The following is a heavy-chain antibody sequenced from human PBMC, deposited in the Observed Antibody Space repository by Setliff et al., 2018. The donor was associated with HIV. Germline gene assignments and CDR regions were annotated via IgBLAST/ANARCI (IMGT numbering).Heavy chain of an antibody. CDR3: ATDHCSSSGCYEYSYYGMDV. J-gene: IGHJ6*02. D-gene: IGHD2-2*01. V-gene: IGHV1-69-2*01. CDR2: VDPQDGET. Sequence: ASVKVSCKASGYTFSDSYIHWVQQAPGRGLEWMGHVDPQDGETIYAEKFQGRVTITADTSTDTAYMELSSLRSEDTAVYYCATDHCSSSGCYEYSYYGMDVWGQGTTVTVSS. CDR1: GYTFSDSY.